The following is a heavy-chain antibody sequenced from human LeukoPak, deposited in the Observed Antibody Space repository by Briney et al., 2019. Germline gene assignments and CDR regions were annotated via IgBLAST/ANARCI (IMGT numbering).Heavy chain of an antibody. J-gene: IGHJ4*02. V-gene: IGHV3-23*01. CDR3: AKWGDYDILTGYYVSDF. CDR1: GFIFRNYA. Sequence: PGGYLRLSCAASGFIFRNYAMSWVRQAPGKGLEWVSAITGSGDTTYYADSVKGRFTISRDNSKNTLYVEMNTLRAEDTAVYYCAKWGDYDILTGYYVSDFWGQGTLVTVSS. D-gene: IGHD3-9*01. CDR2: ITGSGDTT.